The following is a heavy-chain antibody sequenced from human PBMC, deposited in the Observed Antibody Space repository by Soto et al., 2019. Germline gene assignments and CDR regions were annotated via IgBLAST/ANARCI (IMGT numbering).Heavy chain of an antibody. V-gene: IGHV4-34*01. CDR3: ARGQGKWLRILYYFDY. CDR2: INHSGST. J-gene: IGHJ4*02. D-gene: IGHD5-12*01. CDR1: GGSFSGYY. Sequence: SETLSLTCAVYGGSFSGYYWRWIRQPPWKGLEWVGEINHSGSTNYNPSLKSRVTISVDTSKNQFSLKLSSVTAADTAVYYCARGQGKWLRILYYFDYWGQGTLVTVSS.